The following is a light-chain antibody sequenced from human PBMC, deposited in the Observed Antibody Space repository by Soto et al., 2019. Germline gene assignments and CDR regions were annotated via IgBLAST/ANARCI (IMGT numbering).Light chain of an antibody. CDR2: GAS. J-gene: IGKJ2*01. CDR1: QSVNVN. Sequence: EVVLTQSPATLSLSPGERATLSCRASQSVNVNLAWHQQKPGQAPRLLIYGASTRAAGVPARFTGSGSGTEFTLTISSRQSDDFAVYYCQQYNHWPPYTFGQGTKLEIK. CDR3: QQYNHWPPYT. V-gene: IGKV3-15*01.